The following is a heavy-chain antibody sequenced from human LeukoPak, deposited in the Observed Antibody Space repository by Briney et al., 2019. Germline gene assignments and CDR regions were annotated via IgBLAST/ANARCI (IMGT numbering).Heavy chain of an antibody. V-gene: IGHV3-33*01. J-gene: IGHJ4*02. Sequence: GGSLRLSCAASGFTFSSYGMYWVRQAPGKGLEWVAVIWYDGSNKYYADSVKGRFTISRDNSKNTLYLQMNSLRAEDTAVYYCARGVSRYCSGGSCYYFDYWGQGTLVTVSS. CDR2: IWYDGSNK. CDR1: GFTFSSYG. CDR3: ARGVSRYCSGGSCYYFDY. D-gene: IGHD2-15*01.